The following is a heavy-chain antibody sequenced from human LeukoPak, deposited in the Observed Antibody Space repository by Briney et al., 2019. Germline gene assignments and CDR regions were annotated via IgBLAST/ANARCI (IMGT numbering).Heavy chain of an antibody. J-gene: IGHJ4*02. V-gene: IGHV3-11*06. D-gene: IGHD4-17*01. CDR1: GFTFSDYY. CDR3: AREKSRSLDY. CDR2: ISSSSSYT. Sequence: GGSLRLSCAASGFTFSDYYMSWIRQAPGKGLEWVSYISSSSSYTNYADSVKGRFTISRDNAKNSLFLQMNSLRAEDTAVYYCAREKSRSLDYWGQGTLVTVSS.